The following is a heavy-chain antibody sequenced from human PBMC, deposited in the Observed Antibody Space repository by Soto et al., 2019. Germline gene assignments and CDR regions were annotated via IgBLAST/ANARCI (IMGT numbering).Heavy chain of an antibody. CDR2: VYSSGRT. CDR1: GVSIINNY. CDR3: ARREDTFDF. J-gene: IGHJ4*02. V-gene: IGHV4-4*07. Sequence: QVQLQESGPGLVKPSETLSLTCAVSGVSIINNYWTWIRQPAGKGLEWLGRVYSSGRTTHNPSLKSRLTMSVDTSTNQFSLHLTSVTAADTAVYYCARREDTFDFWGQGMLVTVSS.